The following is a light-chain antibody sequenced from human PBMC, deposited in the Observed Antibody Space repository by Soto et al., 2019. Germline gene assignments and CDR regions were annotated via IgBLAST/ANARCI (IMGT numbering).Light chain of an antibody. CDR2: GAS. J-gene: IGKJ1*01. CDR3: QQYNNWPRT. CDR1: QSVSNN. V-gene: IGKV3D-15*01. Sequence: EIVLTQSPGTLSLSPGERATLSCRASQSVSNNYLARYQQKPGQAPRLLIYGASNRATGIPARFSGSGSGTEFTLTISSLQSEDFAVYYCQQYNNWPRTFGQGTKVDIK.